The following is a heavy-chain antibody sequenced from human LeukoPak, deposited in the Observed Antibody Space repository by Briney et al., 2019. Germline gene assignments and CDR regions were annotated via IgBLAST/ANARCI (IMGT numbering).Heavy chain of an antibody. Sequence: ASVKVSCKASGYTFTSYGISWVRQAPGQGLEGMGWISAYNGNTNYAQKLQGRVTMTTDTSTSTAYMELRSLRSDDTAVYYCARGAWALGYYGMDVWGQGTTVTVSS. D-gene: IGHD7-27*01. J-gene: IGHJ6*02. V-gene: IGHV1-18*01. CDR1: GYTFTSYG. CDR2: ISAYNGNT. CDR3: ARGAWALGYYGMDV.